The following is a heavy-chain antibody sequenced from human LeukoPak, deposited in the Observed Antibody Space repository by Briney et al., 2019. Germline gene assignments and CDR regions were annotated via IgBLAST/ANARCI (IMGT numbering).Heavy chain of an antibody. D-gene: IGHD3-10*01. J-gene: IGHJ5*02. Sequence: SETLSLTCAVYGGSFSGYYWSWSRQPPGKGLEWIGEINHSGSTNYNPSLKSRVTISVDTSKNQFSLKLSSVTAADTAVYYCARSRRMVRGVKNVWFDPWGQGTLVTVSS. V-gene: IGHV4-34*01. CDR2: INHSGST. CDR3: ARSRRMVRGVKNVWFDP. CDR1: GGSFSGYY.